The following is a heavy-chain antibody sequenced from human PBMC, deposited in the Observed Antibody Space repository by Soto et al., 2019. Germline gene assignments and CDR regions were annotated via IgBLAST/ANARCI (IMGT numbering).Heavy chain of an antibody. V-gene: IGHV1-69*01. Sequence: QVQLVQSGAEVKKPGSSVSVSCKSSRGTFTTDAISWVRQAPGQGLEWMGVIIPVFGPPIYAQKFQGRLTITADESTTTAHLELRNLRSEDTAIYYCARGGHNSGWYRTFDFWGQGTLVTVSS. CDR1: RGTFTTDA. CDR2: IIPVFGPP. CDR3: ARGGHNSGWYRTFDF. D-gene: IGHD6-13*01. J-gene: IGHJ4*02.